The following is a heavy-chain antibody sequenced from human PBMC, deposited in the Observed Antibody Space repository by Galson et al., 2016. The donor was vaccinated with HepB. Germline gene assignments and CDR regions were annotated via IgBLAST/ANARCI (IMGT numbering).Heavy chain of an antibody. V-gene: IGHV3-21*01. Sequence: SLRLSCAASGFAFTSYSMNWVRQAPGQGLEWVSSISSSSRYIYYADSVKGRFTISRDNAKNSLYLQMNSLRAEDTAVYYCARGDIVGAIFDYWGQGTLVTVSS. J-gene: IGHJ4*02. CDR1: GFAFTSYS. D-gene: IGHD1-26*01. CDR3: ARGDIVGAIFDY. CDR2: ISSSSRYI.